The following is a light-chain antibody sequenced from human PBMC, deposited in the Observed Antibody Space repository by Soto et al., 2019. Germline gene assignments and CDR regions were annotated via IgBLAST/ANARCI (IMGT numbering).Light chain of an antibody. CDR1: QDIVPC. CDR3: QSFNSYPRP. V-gene: IGKV1-9*01. CDR2: LAS. Sequence: DIQMTHTPSTLSPYVGARVTITCLDSQDIVPCLAWYQQKPGKAPTLLIYLASTLQGGVPSRFSGSGSGTDFTLTICSLPPEDVATYYCQSFNSYPRPFGGGTEVDIK. J-gene: IGKJ4*01.